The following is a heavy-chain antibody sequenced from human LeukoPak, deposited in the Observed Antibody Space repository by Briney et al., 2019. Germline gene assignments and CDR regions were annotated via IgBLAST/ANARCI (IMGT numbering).Heavy chain of an antibody. J-gene: IGHJ6*02. V-gene: IGHV1-2*02. CDR3: ARDHCTSSGCYEYYYYGMDV. D-gene: IGHD2-2*01. Sequence: ASVKVSCKASGYTFTDYYIQWVRRAPGQGLEWMGWINPNSGGTNSAQKFQGRVTMTRDTSVSTAYMELSRLRSDDTAVYYCARDHCTSSGCYEYYYYGMDVWGQGTTVTVSS. CDR2: INPNSGGT. CDR1: GYTFTDYY.